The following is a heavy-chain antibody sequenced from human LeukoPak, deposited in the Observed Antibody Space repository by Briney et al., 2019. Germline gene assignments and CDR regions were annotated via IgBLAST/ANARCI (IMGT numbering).Heavy chain of an antibody. J-gene: IGHJ4*02. D-gene: IGHD5-18*01. V-gene: IGHV4-4*02. CDR1: GGSISSSNW. CDR2: IYHSGST. CDR3: ASYTAMVSIDY. Sequence: SETLSLTCAVSGGSISSSNWWSWVRQPPGKGLEWIGEIYHSGSTNYNPSLKSRVTISVDKSKNQFSLKLSSVAAADTAVYYCASYTAMVSIDYWGQGTLVTVSS.